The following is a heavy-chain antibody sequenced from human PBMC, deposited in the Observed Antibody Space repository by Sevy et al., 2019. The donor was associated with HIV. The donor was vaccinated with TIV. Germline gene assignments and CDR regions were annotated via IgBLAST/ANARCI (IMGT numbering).Heavy chain of an antibody. CDR2: ISSSSSYI. J-gene: IGHJ3*02. V-gene: IGHV3-21*01. CDR1: GFTFSSYS. CDR3: ARERSSGPRAFDI. Sequence: GGSLRLSCAASGFTFSSYSMNWVRQAPGKGLEWVSSISSSSSYIDYADSVKGRFTISRDNAKNSLYLQMNSLRAEDTAVYYCARERSSGPRAFDIWGQGTMVTVSS. D-gene: IGHD6-19*01.